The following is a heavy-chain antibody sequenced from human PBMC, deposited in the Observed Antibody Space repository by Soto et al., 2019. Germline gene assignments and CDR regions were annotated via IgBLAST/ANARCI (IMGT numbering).Heavy chain of an antibody. D-gene: IGHD1-1*01. CDR3: ARSPNWDTHYYYGMDV. V-gene: IGHV1-2*04. J-gene: IGHJ6*02. CDR2: INPNSGGT. CDR1: GYTFTGYY. Sequence: ASVKVSCKASGYTFTGYYMHWVRQAPGQGLEWMGWINPNSGGTNYAQKFQGWVTMTRDTSISTAYMELSRLRSDDTAVYYCARSPNWDTHYYYGMDVWGQGTTVTVSS.